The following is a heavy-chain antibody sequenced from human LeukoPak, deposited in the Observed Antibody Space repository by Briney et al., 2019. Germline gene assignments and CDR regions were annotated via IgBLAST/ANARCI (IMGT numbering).Heavy chain of an antibody. J-gene: IGHJ5*02. CDR3: ARVGGFSTYYDSSGYYWFDP. V-gene: IGHV4-4*07. D-gene: IGHD3-22*01. CDR2: MYTSGSGST. Sequence: SETLSLTRTVSGGSISSYQWSWIRQPAGKGLEWIGRMYTSGSGSTNYNPSLKSRVTMSVDTSKNQFSLKLNSVTAADTAVYYCARVGGFSTYYDSSGYYWFDPWGKGTLVTVSS. CDR1: GGSISSYQ.